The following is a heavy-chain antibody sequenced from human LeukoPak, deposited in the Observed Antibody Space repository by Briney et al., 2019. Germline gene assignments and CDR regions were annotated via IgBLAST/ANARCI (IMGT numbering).Heavy chain of an antibody. J-gene: IGHJ5*02. CDR3: AVRVGGYDSEWFDP. D-gene: IGHD5-12*01. CDR1: GGSFSGYY. V-gene: IGHV4-34*01. CDR2: INHSGST. Sequence: PSETLSLTCAVYGGSFSGYYWSWIRQPPGKGLEWIGEINHSGSTNYNPSLKSRVTISVDTSKNQFSLKLSSVTAADTAVYYCAVRVGGYDSEWFDPWGQGTLVTVSS.